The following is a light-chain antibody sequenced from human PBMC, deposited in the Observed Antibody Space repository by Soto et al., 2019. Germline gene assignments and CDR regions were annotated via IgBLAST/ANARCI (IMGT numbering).Light chain of an antibody. CDR1: QSVNSN. Sequence: EVLMTQSPATLSVSPGERATLSCRASQSVNSNLAWYQQKPGQAPRLLVYGASTRATGIPARFSGSGSGTEFTLTISSLQSEDFAVYFCQQYNNWPPVPFGQGTKVDIK. J-gene: IGKJ1*01. CDR2: GAS. CDR3: QQYNNWPPVP. V-gene: IGKV3-15*01.